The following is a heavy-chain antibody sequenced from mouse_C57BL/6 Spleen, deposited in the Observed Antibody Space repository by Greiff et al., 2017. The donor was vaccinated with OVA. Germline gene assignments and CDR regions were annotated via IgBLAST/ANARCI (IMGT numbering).Heavy chain of an antibody. J-gene: IGHJ1*03. CDR1: GYTFTSYW. CDR2: IDPSDSYT. D-gene: IGHD1-1*01. Sequence: QVQLQQSGAELVRPGTSVKLSCKASGYTFTSYWMHWVKQRPGQGLEWIGVIDPSDSYTNYNQKFKGKATLTVDTSSSTAYMQLSSLTSEDSAVYYCARSLLRDFDVWGTGTTVTVSS. CDR3: ARSLLRDFDV. V-gene: IGHV1-59*01.